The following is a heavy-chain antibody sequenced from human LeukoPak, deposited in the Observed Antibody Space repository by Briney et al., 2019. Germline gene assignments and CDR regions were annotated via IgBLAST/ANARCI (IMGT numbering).Heavy chain of an antibody. D-gene: IGHD3-16*02. Sequence: GESLKIPCKGPGYSFTSYWIGWVRQMPGKGLAWMGIIYPGDSDTRYSPSFQGQVTISADKSISTAYLQWSSLKASDTAMYYCARHYHKYYYYYGMDVWGQGTTVTVSS. CDR1: GYSFTSYW. CDR3: ARHYHKYYYYYGMDV. CDR2: IYPGDSDT. J-gene: IGHJ6*02. V-gene: IGHV5-51*01.